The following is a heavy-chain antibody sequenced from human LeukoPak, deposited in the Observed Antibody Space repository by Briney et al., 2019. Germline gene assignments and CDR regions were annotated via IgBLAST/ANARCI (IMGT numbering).Heavy chain of an antibody. V-gene: IGHV3-15*01. CDR2: IKGNVESGSI. CDR3: ATNYGAVPGTTHHFVY. D-gene: IGHD6-13*01. J-gene: IGHJ4*02. CDR1: RFNFCDAR. Sequence: GGSLRLSCVASRFNFCDARLRWVRQAPGYGLERGGRIKGNVESGSIDYTAQGRFTISRDDSRNTLYLQMNSLRTEDTAVYYCATNYGAVPGTTHHFVYWGRGTLVTVSS.